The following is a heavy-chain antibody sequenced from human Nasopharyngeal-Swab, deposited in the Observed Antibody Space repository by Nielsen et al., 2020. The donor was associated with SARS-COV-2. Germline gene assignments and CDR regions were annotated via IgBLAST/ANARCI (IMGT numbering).Heavy chain of an antibody. D-gene: IGHD1-26*01. CDR1: GYTFNSHY. J-gene: IGHJ4*02. Sequence: ASVKVSCKASGYTFNSHYMHWVRQAPGQGPEWMDIINPSGGGTSYAQKFQGRVTMTSYMSTTTVYMELSSLRSEDTAVYYCARDCFFDGSDSSVIDHWGQGTSVTVSS. V-gene: IGHV1-46*02. CDR3: ARDCFFDGSDSSVIDH. CDR2: INPSGGGT.